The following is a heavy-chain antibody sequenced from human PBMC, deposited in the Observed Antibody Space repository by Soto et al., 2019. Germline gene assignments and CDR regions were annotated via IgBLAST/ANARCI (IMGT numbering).Heavy chain of an antibody. CDR2: IVPIFGTK. D-gene: IGHD4-17*01. CDR3: ARDLDVTTVTTSFDS. J-gene: IGHJ5*01. V-gene: IGHV1-69*01. Sequence: QVQLVQSGAEVKKPGSSVKVSCKPSGGSFSSHAVSWVRQAPGQGLEWVGGIVPIFGTKNYAEKFLGRVTMTRDASTATVYMELNSLRSEDTAVYYCARDLDVTTVTTSFDSWGQGTLVTVSS. CDR1: GGSFSSHA.